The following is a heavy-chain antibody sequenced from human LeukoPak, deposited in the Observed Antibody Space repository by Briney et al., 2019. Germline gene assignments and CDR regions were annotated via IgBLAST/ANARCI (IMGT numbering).Heavy chain of an antibody. CDR1: GGSISSYY. Sequence: PSETLSLTCTVSGGSISSYYWSWIRQPPGKGLEWIGYIYYSGSTNYNPSLKSRVTISVDSSKNQFSLKLSSVTAADTAMYYCARGRKYTYGYKVTELGSGYFDYWGQGTLVTVSS. CDR2: IYYSGST. CDR3: ARGRKYTYGYKVTELGSGYFDY. J-gene: IGHJ4*02. D-gene: IGHD5-18*01. V-gene: IGHV4-59*01.